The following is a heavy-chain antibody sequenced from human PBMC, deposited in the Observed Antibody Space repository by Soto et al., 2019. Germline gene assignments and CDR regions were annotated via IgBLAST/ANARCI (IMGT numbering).Heavy chain of an antibody. CDR3: SCNYYDFWSGYYSVSYFDY. CDR2: ITRSGNT. D-gene: IGHD3-3*01. V-gene: IGHV4-34*01. CDR1: GGSLSGHY. J-gene: IGHJ4*02. Sequence: PSETLSLTCAVYGGSLSGHYWTWIRKPPGKGLEWVGEITRSGNTNYNPSLKSRVTISVDTSKNQFSLKLSSVTAADTAVYYCSCNYYDFWSGYYSVSYFDYWAQGTPVTVSS.